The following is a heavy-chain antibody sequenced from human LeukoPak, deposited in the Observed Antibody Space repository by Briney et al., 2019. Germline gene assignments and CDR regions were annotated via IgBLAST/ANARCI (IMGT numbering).Heavy chain of an antibody. J-gene: IGHJ4*02. D-gene: IGHD2-2*01. CDR1: GGSISSSSYY. CDR2: IYYSGSP. CDR3: ARQKGYQLLTSYPIRTPSSYFDY. V-gene: IGHV4-39*01. Sequence: SETLSLTCTVSGGSISSSSYYWGWIRQPPGKGLEWIGGIYYSGSPYYNPSLKSRVTISVDTSKNQFSLKLSSVTAADTAVYYCARQKGYQLLTSYPIRTPSSYFDYWGQGTLVTVSS.